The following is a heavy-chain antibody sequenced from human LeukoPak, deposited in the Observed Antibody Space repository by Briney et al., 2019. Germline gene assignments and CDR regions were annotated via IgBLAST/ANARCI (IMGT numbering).Heavy chain of an antibody. CDR3: ASGGYCSSTSCYRGAAFDI. CDR1: GYSFTSYW. Sequence: GESLKISCKGSGYSFTSYWIGWVRQMPGKGLEWMGIIYPGDSDTRYSPSFQGQVTISADKSISTAYLQWSSLKASDTAMYYCASGGYCSSTSCYRGAAFDIWGQGTMVTVSS. V-gene: IGHV5-51*01. D-gene: IGHD2-2*02. CDR2: IYPGDSDT. J-gene: IGHJ3*02.